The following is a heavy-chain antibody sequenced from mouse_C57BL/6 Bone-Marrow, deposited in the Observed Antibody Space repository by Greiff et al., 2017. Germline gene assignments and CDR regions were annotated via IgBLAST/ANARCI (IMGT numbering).Heavy chain of an antibody. J-gene: IGHJ2*01. CDR3: SSFDGIYFDF. Sequence: EVQLQESGAELVRPGASVKLSCTASGFNIKDDYIHWVKQRPEQSLEWIGWIDPEIGDTEYASKFQGKATITSDKSSNTAYLQLSSLTSEDTAVYYCSSFDGIYFDFWGQGTPLTVAS. CDR2: IDPEIGDT. CDR1: GFNIKDDY. D-gene: IGHD2-3*01. V-gene: IGHV14-4*01.